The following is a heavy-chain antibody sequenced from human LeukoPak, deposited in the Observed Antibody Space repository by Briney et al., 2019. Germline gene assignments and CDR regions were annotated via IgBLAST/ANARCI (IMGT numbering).Heavy chain of an antibody. J-gene: IGHJ4*02. D-gene: IGHD4-23*01. CDR3: AKEEDYGGPVRPQWGEDY. CDR1: GFTFSSYA. CDR2: ISGSGGST. Sequence: GGSLRLSCAASGFTFSSYAMSWVRQAPGKGLEWVSAISGSGGSTYYADSVKGRFTISRDNSKNTLYLQMNSLRAEDTAVYYCAKEEDYGGPVRPQWGEDYWGQGTLVTVSS. V-gene: IGHV3-23*01.